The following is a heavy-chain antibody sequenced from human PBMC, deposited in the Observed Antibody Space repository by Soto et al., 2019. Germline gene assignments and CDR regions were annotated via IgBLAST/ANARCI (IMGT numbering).Heavy chain of an antibody. V-gene: IGHV3-53*01. CDR3: ATRGGGGGY. CDR1: GFTVSNNY. Sequence: EVQLVESGGGLIQPGGSLRLSCAVSGFTVSNNYMSWVRQAPGKGLEGVSVIYSGGYTAYGDSVKGRFTISRDNSKNTLYLQRNSRGPDAAGVFYWATRGGGGGYWGQGTLVTVSS. CDR2: IYSGGYT. D-gene: IGHD3-16*01. J-gene: IGHJ4*02.